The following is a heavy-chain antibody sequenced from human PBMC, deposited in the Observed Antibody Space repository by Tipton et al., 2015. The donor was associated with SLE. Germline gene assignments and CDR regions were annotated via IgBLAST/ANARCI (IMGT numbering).Heavy chain of an antibody. CDR3: ARVPWEPSAFDI. CDR1: RFTFSSYE. V-gene: IGHV3-48*03. D-gene: IGHD1-26*01. J-gene: IGHJ3*02. Sequence: GSLRLSCAASRFTFSSYEMNWVRQAPGKGLEWVSDISSSGSTIYYADSGKGRFTISRDNAKNSLYLQMNSLRAEDTAVYYCARVPWEPSAFDIWGQGTMVTVSS. CDR2: ISSSGSTI.